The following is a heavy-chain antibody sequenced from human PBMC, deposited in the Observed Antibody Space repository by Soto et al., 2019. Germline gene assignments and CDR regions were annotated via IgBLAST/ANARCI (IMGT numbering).Heavy chain of an antibody. V-gene: IGHV4-59*01. CDR2: IYYSGST. D-gene: IGHD5-12*01. J-gene: IGHJ6*03. Sequence: SETLSLTCTVSGGSISSYYWSWIRQPPGKGLEWIGYIYYSGSTNYNPSLKSRVTISVDTSKNQFSLKLSSVTAADTAVYYCARGIRGYEFYYYYYMEVWGKGTTVTVSS. CDR3: ARGIRGYEFYYYYYMEV. CDR1: GGSISSYY.